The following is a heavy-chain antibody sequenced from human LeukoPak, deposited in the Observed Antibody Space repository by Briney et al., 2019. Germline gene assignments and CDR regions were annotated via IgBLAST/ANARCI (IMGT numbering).Heavy chain of an antibody. J-gene: IGHJ4*02. CDR2: IYHSGIT. V-gene: IGHV4-30-2*01. CDR1: GGSINNNDYY. Sequence: SETLSLTCSVSGGSINNNDYYWSWIRQPPGKGLEWIGYIYHSGITYYNPSLKSRVTISVDRSKNQFSLKLSSVTAADTAVYYCARAYGYKGFDYWGQGTLVTVSS. D-gene: IGHD5-24*01. CDR3: ARAYGYKGFDY.